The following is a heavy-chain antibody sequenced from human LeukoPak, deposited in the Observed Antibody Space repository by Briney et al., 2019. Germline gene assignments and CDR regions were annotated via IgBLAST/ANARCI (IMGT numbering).Heavy chain of an antibody. D-gene: IGHD2-2*01. CDR1: GGTFSSYA. CDR2: IIPIFGTA. J-gene: IGHJ3*02. V-gene: IGHV1-69*01. Sequence: GASVKVSCKASGGTFSSYAISWVRQAPGQGLEWMGGIIPIFGTANYAQKFQGRVTITADESTSTAYMELSSLRSKDTAVYYCATVYCSSTSCYPLAAFDIWGQGTMVTVSS. CDR3: ATVYCSSTSCYPLAAFDI.